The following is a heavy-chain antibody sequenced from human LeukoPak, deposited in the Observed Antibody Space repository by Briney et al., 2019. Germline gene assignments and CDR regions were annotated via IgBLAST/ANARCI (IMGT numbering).Heavy chain of an antibody. Sequence: ASVKVSCKASGYTFTGYYMHWVRQAPGQGLEWMGWINPNSGGTNYAQKFQGRVTMTRDTSISTAYMELSRLRSDDTAVYYCARGGDILTGYTYFDYWGQGTLVTVSS. CDR3: ARGGDILTGYTYFDY. CDR2: INPNSGGT. J-gene: IGHJ4*02. D-gene: IGHD3-9*01. CDR1: GYTFTGYY. V-gene: IGHV1-2*02.